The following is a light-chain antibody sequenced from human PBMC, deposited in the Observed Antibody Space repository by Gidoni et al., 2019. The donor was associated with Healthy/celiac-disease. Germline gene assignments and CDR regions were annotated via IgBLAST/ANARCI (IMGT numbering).Light chain of an antibody. J-gene: IGKJ1*01. Sequence: DIVMTQSPDSLPVSLGERATINCKSSQSVLYSSNNKNYLAWYQQKPGQPRKLLIYWASTRESGVPDRFSGSGSGTDFTLTISSLQAEDVAVYCCQQYYSTRTFGQGTKVEIK. CDR2: WAS. CDR1: QSVLYSSNNKNY. V-gene: IGKV4-1*01. CDR3: QQYYSTRT.